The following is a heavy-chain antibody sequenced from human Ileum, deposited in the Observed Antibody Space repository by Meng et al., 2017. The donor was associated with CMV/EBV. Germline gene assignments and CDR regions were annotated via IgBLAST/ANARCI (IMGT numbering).Heavy chain of an antibody. CDR1: FTGSY. J-gene: IGHJ5*02. D-gene: IGHD2-2*01. CDR2: INPNSGGT. V-gene: IGHV1-2*02. CDR3: ARRGCSSTSCYGDNWFDP. Sequence: FTGSYLHWVRQAPGQGLEWMGWINPNSGGTNYAQKFQGRVTMTRDTSISTAYMELSRLRSDDTAVYYCARRGCSSTSCYGDNWFDPWGQGTLVTVSS.